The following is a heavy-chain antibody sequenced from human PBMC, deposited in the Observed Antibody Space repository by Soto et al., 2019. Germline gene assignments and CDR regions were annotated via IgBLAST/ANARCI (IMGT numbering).Heavy chain of an antibody. J-gene: IGHJ2*01. CDR1: GFTFSSFV. CDR3: GKVSDLIYTYWEFDL. D-gene: IGHD2-21*01. V-gene: IGHV3-23*01. Sequence: EVQVLESGGTLVQPGGSLRLPCAASGFTFSSFVMSWVRQAPGKGREWVSTISGTGGSTYYADSVKGRFTISIDNANIALYLQMISLRAEDTALYYCGKVSDLIYTYWEFDLWGRGTLVTVSS. CDR2: ISGTGGST.